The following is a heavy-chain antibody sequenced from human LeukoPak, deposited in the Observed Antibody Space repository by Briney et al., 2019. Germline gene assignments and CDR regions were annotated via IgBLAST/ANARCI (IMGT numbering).Heavy chain of an antibody. V-gene: IGHV3-11*05. Sequence: GGSLRLSCAASGFTFSDYYITWIRQAPGKGLEWVSSISSGSDYTNYADSVKGRFTISRDNAKNSLYLQMNSLRAEDTAVYFCARGDGYSGYAYDLPGFDYWGQGTLVTVSS. CDR3: ARGDGYSGYAYDLPGFDY. J-gene: IGHJ4*02. D-gene: IGHD5-12*01. CDR1: GFTFSDYY. CDR2: ISSGSDYT.